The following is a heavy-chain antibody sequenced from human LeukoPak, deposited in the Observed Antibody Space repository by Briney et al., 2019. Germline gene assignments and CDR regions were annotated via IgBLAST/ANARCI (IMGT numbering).Heavy chain of an antibody. V-gene: IGHV4-59*01. Sequence: SETLSLTCTVSGDSISSYYWSWIRQPPGKGLEWIGYVSDSGNTNYNPSLKSRVTISVDTSKNQFSLKLTSVTAADTAVYFCARGGYYGSGNDFRFDPWGQGTLVTVSS. CDR2: VSDSGNT. D-gene: IGHD3-10*01. CDR3: ARGGYYGSGNDFRFDP. CDR1: GDSISSYY. J-gene: IGHJ5*02.